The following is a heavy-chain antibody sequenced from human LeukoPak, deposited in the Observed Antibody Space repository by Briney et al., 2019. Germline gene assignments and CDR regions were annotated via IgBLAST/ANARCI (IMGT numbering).Heavy chain of an antibody. CDR1: GYSISSGYY. CDR3: ASPGSDPPHYYYYMDV. V-gene: IGHV4-38-2*02. J-gene: IGHJ6*03. Sequence: SETLCLTCTVSGYSISSGYYWGWIRQPPGKRLEWIGSIYHSGSTYYNPSLKSRVTISVDTSKNQFSLKLSSVTAADTAVYYCASPGSDPPHYYYYMDVWGKGTTVTVSS. D-gene: IGHD3-16*02. CDR2: IYHSGST.